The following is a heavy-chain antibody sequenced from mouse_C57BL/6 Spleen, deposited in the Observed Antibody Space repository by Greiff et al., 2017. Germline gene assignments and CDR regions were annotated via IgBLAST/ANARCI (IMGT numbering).Heavy chain of an antibody. J-gene: IGHJ4*01. CDR3: ARHAPIYYGYDYYAMDY. V-gene: IGHV1-62-2*01. Sequence: LVESGAELVKPGASVKLSCKASGYTFTEYTIHWVKQRSGQGLEWIGWFYPGSGSIKYNEKFKDKATLTADKSSSTVYMELSRLTSEDSAVYFCARHAPIYYGYDYYAMDYWGQGTSVTVSS. CDR2: FYPGSGSI. D-gene: IGHD2-2*01. CDR1: GYTFTEYT.